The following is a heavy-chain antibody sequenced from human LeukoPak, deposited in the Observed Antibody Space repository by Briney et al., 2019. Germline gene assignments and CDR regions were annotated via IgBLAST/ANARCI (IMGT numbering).Heavy chain of an antibody. D-gene: IGHD3-22*01. CDR2: INTDGSST. J-gene: IGHJ4*02. V-gene: IGHV3-74*01. CDR1: GFTFSSYW. CDR3: ARSSERKYYFDY. Sequence: GGSLRLSCAASGFTFSSYWLHWVRQAPGKGLVWVSRINTDGSSTSYADSVKGRLTISRDNSKNTLYLQMNSLRAEDTAVYYCARSSERKYYFDYWGQGTLVTVSS.